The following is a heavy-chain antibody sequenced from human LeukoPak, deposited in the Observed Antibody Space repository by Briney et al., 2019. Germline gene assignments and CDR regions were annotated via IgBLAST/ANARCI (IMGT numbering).Heavy chain of an antibody. CDR1: GGSISSYY. Sequence: SETLSLTCTVSGGSISSYYWSWIRQPPGKGQEWIGYIYYSGSTNYNPSLKSRVTISVDTSKNQFSLKLSSVTAADTAVYYCARAYGSGSYSFPLGYWGQGTLVTVSS. CDR2: IYYSGST. D-gene: IGHD3-10*01. V-gene: IGHV4-59*08. CDR3: ARAYGSGSYSFPLGY. J-gene: IGHJ4*02.